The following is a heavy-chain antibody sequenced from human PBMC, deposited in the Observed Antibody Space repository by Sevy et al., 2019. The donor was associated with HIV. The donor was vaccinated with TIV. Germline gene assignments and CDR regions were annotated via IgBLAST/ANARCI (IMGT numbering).Heavy chain of an antibody. D-gene: IGHD1-26*01. CDR3: MRGKLGATIEDESFDY. CDR2: INHSGST. J-gene: IGHJ4*02. V-gene: IGHV4-34*01. CDR1: GGTFSGHY. Sequence: SETLSLTCAVYGGTFSGHYWSWIRQPPGKGLEWIGQINHSGSTNYNPSLKSRVTISADTSKNQFSLKLSSVTGADTAVYYCMRGKLGATIEDESFDYWGQGTLVTVSS.